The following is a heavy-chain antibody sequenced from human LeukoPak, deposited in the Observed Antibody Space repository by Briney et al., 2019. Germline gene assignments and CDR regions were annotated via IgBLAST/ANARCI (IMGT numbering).Heavy chain of an antibody. CDR3: ARHINYGWYTYYYYGMDV. CDR1: GGSISSDY. Sequence: PSETLSLTCTVSGGSISSDYWSWIRQPPGKGLEWIGYVYYSGSTNYNPSLKSRVTISVDTSKNQFSLKLSSVTAADTAVYYCARHINYGWYTYYYYGMDVWGQGTTVTVSS. D-gene: IGHD6-19*01. V-gene: IGHV4-59*08. J-gene: IGHJ6*02. CDR2: VYYSGST.